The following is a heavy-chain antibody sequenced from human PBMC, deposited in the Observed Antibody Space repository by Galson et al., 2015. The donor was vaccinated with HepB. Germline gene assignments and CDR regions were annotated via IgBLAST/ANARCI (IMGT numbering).Heavy chain of an antibody. J-gene: IGHJ4*02. CDR3: AKDHLGGIRNY. CDR2: ISYDGSNK. V-gene: IGHV3-30*18. CDR1: GFSFSSYV. D-gene: IGHD1-26*01. Sequence: SLRLSCAASGFSFSSYVMHWVRQAPGKGLEWVALISYDGSNKYYADSVKGRFTISRDNSNNTLYLQMNSLRAEDTAVYYCAKDHLGGIRNYWGQGTLVTVSS.